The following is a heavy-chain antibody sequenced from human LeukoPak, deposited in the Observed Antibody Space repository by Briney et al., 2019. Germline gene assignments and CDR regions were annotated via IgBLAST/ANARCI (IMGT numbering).Heavy chain of an antibody. D-gene: IGHD2-15*01. V-gene: IGHV3-21*01. J-gene: IGHJ3*02. CDR2: ITSSSSYI. Sequence: GGSLRLSCAASGFTFSSYSMNWVRQAPGKGLEWVSPITSSSSYIYYADSVKGRFTISRDNAKNSLYLQMNSLRAEDTAVYYCARSSCRGGSCYSGDAFDTWGQGTMVTVSS. CDR3: ARSSCRGGSCYSGDAFDT. CDR1: GFTFSSYS.